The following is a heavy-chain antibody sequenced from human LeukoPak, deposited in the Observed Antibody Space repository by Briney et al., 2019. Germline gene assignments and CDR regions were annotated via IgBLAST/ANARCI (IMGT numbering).Heavy chain of an antibody. D-gene: IGHD1-26*01. CDR2: ISYDGSNK. V-gene: IGHV3-30-3*01. CDR1: GFTFSNYA. J-gene: IGHJ4*02. CDR3: VRDRGTYRPIDY. Sequence: PGRSLRLSCAASGFTFSNYAMHWVRQAPGKGLEWVAVISYDGSNKYYADSVKGRFTISRDNAQNSLYLQMNSLRAEDTAIYYCVRDRGTYRPIDYWGQGTLVTVSS.